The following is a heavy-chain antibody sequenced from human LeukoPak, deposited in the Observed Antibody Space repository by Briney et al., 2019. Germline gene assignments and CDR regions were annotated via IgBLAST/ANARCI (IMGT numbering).Heavy chain of an antibody. CDR2: IIPILGME. CDR1: GGTFSSYA. V-gene: IGHV1-69*04. CDR3: ARGNVSSGSNWFDP. Sequence: ASVNVSCKASGGTFSSYAISWVRQARAQGREWMGRIIPILGMENYAQKIQGRVTITADKSTSTAYMELSSLRSEDTGVYYCARGNVSSGSNWFDPWGQGTLSPSPQ. D-gene: IGHD6-19*01. J-gene: IGHJ5*02.